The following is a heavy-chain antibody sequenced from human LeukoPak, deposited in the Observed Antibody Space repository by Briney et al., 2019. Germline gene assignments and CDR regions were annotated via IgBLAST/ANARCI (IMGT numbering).Heavy chain of an antibody. D-gene: IGHD6-19*01. V-gene: IGHV4-59*01. Sequence: SETLSLTCTVSGGSITNYYWSWIRQPPGKGLEWIGYIYYSGSTNYNPSLKSRVTISVDTSKNQFSLKLSSVTAADTAVYYCARGGDRYSSGWYRGFQFDYWGQGTLVTVSS. CDR1: GGSITNYY. CDR3: ARGGDRYSSGWYRGFQFDY. CDR2: IYYSGST. J-gene: IGHJ4*02.